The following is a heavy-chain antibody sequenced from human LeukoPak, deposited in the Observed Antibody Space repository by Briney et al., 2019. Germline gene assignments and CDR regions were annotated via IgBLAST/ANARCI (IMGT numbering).Heavy chain of an antibody. CDR1: GFTFSSYG. J-gene: IGHJ4*02. V-gene: IGHV3-33*01. Sequence: GGSLRLSCAASGFTFSSYGMHWVRQAPGKGLEWVAVIWYDGSNKYYADSVKGRFTISRDNSKNTLYLQMNSLRAEDTAVYYCAREGLYDSSGYYFPFDYWGQGILVTVSS. CDR3: AREGLYDSSGYYFPFDY. D-gene: IGHD3-22*01. CDR2: IWYDGSNK.